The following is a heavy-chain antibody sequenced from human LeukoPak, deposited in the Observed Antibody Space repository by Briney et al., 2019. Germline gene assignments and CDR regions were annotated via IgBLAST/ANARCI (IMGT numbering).Heavy chain of an antibody. J-gene: IGHJ6*04. Sequence: GGSLRLSCAASGFTFSSYEMNWVRQAPGKGLDWVSYISSSGSTLYYADPVKGRFTISRDNAKNSLYLQMNSLRAEDTAVYYCAELGITMIGGVWGKGTTVTVSS. CDR3: AELGITMIGGV. D-gene: IGHD3-10*02. V-gene: IGHV3-48*03. CDR2: ISSSGSTL. CDR1: GFTFSSYE.